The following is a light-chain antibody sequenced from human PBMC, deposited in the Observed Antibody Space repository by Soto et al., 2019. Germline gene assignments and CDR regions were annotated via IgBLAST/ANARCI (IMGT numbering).Light chain of an antibody. V-gene: IGKV3-20*01. J-gene: IGKJ1*01. CDR2: GAS. Sequence: EIVLTQSPGTLSLSPGERATLSCRASQSVSNSNLAWYRQKPGRSPRLLIYGASNRATGIPDRFSGSGSGTDFTLTISRLEPEDFAVYYCQQYNNWWTFGQGTKLDIK. CDR3: QQYNNWWT. CDR1: QSVSNSN.